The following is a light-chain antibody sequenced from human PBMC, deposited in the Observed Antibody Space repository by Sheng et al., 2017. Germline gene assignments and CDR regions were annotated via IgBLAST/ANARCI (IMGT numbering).Light chain of an antibody. Sequence: EPASFSCRSSQSLLHVNGYTYLDWYVQKPGQPPQLLISVTSDRASGVPGRFSGTGSGRDFTLRISKVEAEDVGIYYCMQTLYMPYTFGQGSRLEI. CDR2: VTS. V-gene: IGKV2-28*01. CDR3: MQTLYMPYT. CDR1: QSLLHVNGYTY. J-gene: IGKJ2*01.